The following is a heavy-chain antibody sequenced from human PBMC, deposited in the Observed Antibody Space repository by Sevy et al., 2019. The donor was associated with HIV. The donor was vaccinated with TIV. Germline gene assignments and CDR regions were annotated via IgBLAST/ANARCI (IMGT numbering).Heavy chain of an antibody. J-gene: IGHJ3*02. CDR2: IYPGDSDT. V-gene: IGHV5-51*01. CDR1: GYSFTSYW. D-gene: IGHD3-3*01. CDR3: ARRVGGFLEWLYRDAFDI. Sequence: GESLKISCKGSGYSFTSYWIGWVRQMPGKGLEWMGIIYPGDSDTRYSPSFQGQVTISADKSISTAYLQWSSLKASDTAMYYCARRVGGFLEWLYRDAFDIWGQGTMVTVSS.